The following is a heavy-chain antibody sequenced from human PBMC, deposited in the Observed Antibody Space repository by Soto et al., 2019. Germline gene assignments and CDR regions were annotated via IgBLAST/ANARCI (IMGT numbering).Heavy chain of an antibody. D-gene: IGHD2-2*01. CDR3: TTEITLGYCSSTSCYVDY. CDR1: GFTFSNAW. J-gene: IGHJ4*02. V-gene: IGHV3-15*01. Sequence: GESLKISCAASGFTFSNAWMSWVRQAPGKGLEWVGRIKSKTDGGTTDYAAPVKGRFTISRDDSKNTLYLQMNSLKTEDTAVYYCTTEITLGYCSSTSCYVDYWGQGTLVTVSS. CDR2: IKSKTDGGTT.